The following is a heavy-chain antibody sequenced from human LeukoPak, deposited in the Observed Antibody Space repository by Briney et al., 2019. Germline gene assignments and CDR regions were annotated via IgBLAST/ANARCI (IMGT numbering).Heavy chain of an antibody. J-gene: IGHJ4*02. CDR2: ISSSSIYT. CDR3: VREGIAAAGDFDY. V-gene: IGHV3-11*05. CDR1: GFTFSDYY. Sequence: GGSLRLSCAASGFTFSDYYMSWIRQAPGKGLEWVSYISSSSIYTNHADSVKGRFTISRDNAKNSLYLQMNSLRAEDTAVYYCVREGIAAAGDFDYWGQGSLVTVSS. D-gene: IGHD6-13*01.